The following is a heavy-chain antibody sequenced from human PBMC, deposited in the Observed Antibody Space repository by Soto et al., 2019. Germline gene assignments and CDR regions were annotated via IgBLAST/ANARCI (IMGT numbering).Heavy chain of an antibody. CDR3: ARVPGP. V-gene: IGHV4-59*12. J-gene: IGHJ5*02. Sequence: PSETLSLTCTVSGGSLSPNYWSWIRQPPGKGLEWIGYIYHSGSTYYNPSLKSRVTISVDRSKNQFSLKLSSVTAADTAVYYCARVPGPWGQGTLVTVSS. CDR2: IYHSGST. CDR1: GGSLSPNY.